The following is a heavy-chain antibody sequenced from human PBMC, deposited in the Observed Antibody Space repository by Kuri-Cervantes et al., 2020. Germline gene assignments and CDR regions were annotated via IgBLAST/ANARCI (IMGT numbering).Heavy chain of an antibody. CDR1: GFTFSSYG. CDR3: AKERLVGGSYYYYFDY. V-gene: IGHV3-30*18. D-gene: IGHD1-26*01. J-gene: IGHJ4*02. CDR2: ISYDGGNK. Sequence: GESLKISCAASGFTFSSYGMHWVRQAPGKGLEWVAVISYDGGNKYYADSVKGRFTISRDNSKNTLYLQMNSLRAEDTAVYYCAKERLVGGSYYYYFDYWGQGTLVTVSS.